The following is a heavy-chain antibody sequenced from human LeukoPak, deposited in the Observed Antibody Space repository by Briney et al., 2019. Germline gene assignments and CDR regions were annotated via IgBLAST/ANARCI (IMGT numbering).Heavy chain of an antibody. CDR2: ISSTSSTI. CDR3: ARTRLNDY. CDR1: GFTFSNYS. J-gene: IGHJ4*02. Sequence: GGSLRLSCAASGFTFSNYSMNWVRQAPGKGLEWVSYISSTSSTIYYAGSVKGRFTISRDNANNSLCLQMNSLRDEDTAVYYCARTRLNDYWGQGTLVTVSS. V-gene: IGHV3-48*02.